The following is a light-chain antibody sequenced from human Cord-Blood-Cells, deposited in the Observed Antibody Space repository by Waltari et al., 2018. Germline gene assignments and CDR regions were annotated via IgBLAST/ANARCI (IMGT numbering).Light chain of an antibody. CDR3: CSYAGSSTYV. V-gene: IGLV2-23*02. Sequence: QSALTQPASASGSPGQSITISCTGTSSDVGGYNLVSWYQQHPGKAPKLMIYEVSKRPSGVSNRFSGSKSGNTASLTISGLQAEDEADYYCCSYAGSSTYVFGTGTKVTVL. J-gene: IGLJ1*01. CDR1: SSDVGGYNL. CDR2: EVS.